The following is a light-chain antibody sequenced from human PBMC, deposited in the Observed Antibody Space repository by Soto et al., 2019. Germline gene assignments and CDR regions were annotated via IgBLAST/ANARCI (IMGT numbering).Light chain of an antibody. V-gene: IGLV3-21*04. Sequence: SYELTQPPSVSVAPGKTARITCGGTNIGSKSGHWYQQKPGQAPVLVIYYDSDRPSGIPERFSGSNSGNTATLTISRVEAGDESDSYCQVWDSSSDHYVFGTGTKLTVL. CDR3: QVWDSSSDHYV. CDR2: YDS. CDR1: NIGSKS. J-gene: IGLJ1*01.